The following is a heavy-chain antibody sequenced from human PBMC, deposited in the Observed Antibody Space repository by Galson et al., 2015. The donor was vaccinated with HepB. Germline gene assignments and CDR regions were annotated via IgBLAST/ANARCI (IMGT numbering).Heavy chain of an antibody. CDR1: GGTFSSYA. D-gene: IGHD5-18*01. J-gene: IGHJ6*02. Sequence: SVKVSCKASGGTFSSYAISWVRQAPGQGLEWMGGIIPIFGTANYAQKFQGRVTITADESTSTAYMELSSLRSEDTAVYYCAISTARVEYYYYGMDVWGQGTTVTVSS. CDR3: AISTARVEYYYYGMDV. V-gene: IGHV1-69*13. CDR2: IIPIFGTA.